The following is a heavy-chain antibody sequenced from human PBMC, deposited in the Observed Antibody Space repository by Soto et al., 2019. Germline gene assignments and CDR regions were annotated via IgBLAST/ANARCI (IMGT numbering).Heavy chain of an antibody. CDR1: CYTFTSYG. Sequence: SGKVSFKASCYTFTSYGISWVRQAPGQGREWMGWISAYNGNTNYAQKLQGRVTMTTDTSTSTAYMELRSLRSDDTAVYYCARDSGRINYYGSGSYPDYYYYGMDVWGQGTTVTVSS. D-gene: IGHD3-10*01. J-gene: IGHJ6*02. V-gene: IGHV1-18*01. CDR3: ARDSGRINYYGSGSYPDYYYYGMDV. CDR2: ISAYNGNT.